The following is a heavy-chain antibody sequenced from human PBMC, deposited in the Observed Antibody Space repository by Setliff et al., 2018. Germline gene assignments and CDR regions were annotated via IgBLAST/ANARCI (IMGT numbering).Heavy chain of an antibody. CDR1: GGSISSYY. Sequence: PSETLSLTCTVSGGSISSYYWSWIRQPPGKGLEWIGYIYYSGAANYNPSLKSRVTVSVDTSKNQFSLKLRSVTAADTAVYFCARGGTFRYFDYWGQGTPVTVS. D-gene: IGHD2-21*01. CDR3: ARGGTFRYFDY. J-gene: IGHJ4*02. CDR2: IYYSGAA. V-gene: IGHV4-59*01.